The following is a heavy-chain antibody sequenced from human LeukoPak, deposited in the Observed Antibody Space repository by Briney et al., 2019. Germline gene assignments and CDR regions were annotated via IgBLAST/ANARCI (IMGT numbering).Heavy chain of an antibody. CDR3: ARDTSGQD. Sequence: NPGGSLTRSCAASGFTFSSYSMNWVRQAPGKGLEWVSSITSSGAYIYYADSVKGRFTISRDNAKNSLYLQMNSLRAEDTAVYYCARDTSGQDWGQGTLVTVSS. D-gene: IGHD5-12*01. J-gene: IGHJ4*02. CDR1: GFTFSSYS. CDR2: ITSSGAYI. V-gene: IGHV3-21*01.